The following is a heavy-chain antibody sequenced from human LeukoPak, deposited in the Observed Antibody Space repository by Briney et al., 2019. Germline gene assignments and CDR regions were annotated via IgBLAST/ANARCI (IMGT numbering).Heavy chain of an antibody. Sequence: ASETLSLTCTVSGGSISSYYWSWIRQPAGKGLEWNGRIYTSGSTNYNPSLKSRVTMSVDTSKNQFSLKLSSVTAADTAVYYCARESSITGTTRWFDPWGQGTLVTVSS. CDR2: IYTSGST. V-gene: IGHV4-4*07. J-gene: IGHJ5*02. CDR3: ARESSITGTTRWFDP. CDR1: GGSISSYY. D-gene: IGHD1-7*01.